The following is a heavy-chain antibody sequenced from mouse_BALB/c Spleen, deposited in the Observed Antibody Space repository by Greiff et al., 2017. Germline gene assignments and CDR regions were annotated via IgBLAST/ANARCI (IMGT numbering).Heavy chain of an antibody. V-gene: IGHV1-4*01. CDR3: AIYYGYDYAMDY. CDR1: GYTFTSYT. Sequence: VKLQESGAELARPGASVKMSCKASGYTFTSYTMHWVKQRPGQGLEWIGYINPSSGYTNYNQKFKDKATLTADKSSSTAYMQLSSLTSEDSAVYYCAIYYGYDYAMDYWGQGTSVTVSS. D-gene: IGHD2-2*01. J-gene: IGHJ4*01. CDR2: INPSSGYT.